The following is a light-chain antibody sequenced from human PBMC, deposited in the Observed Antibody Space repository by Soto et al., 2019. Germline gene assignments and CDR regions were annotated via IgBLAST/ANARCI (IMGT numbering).Light chain of an antibody. CDR1: QSVLYSSNNKNY. V-gene: IGKV4-1*01. CDR3: QQYYSTPFT. Sequence: TQSPSSLSASVGDTVTINCKSSQSVLYSSNNKNYLAWYQQKPGQPPKLLIYWASTRESGVPDRFSGSGSGTDFTLTISSLQAEDVAVYYCQQYYSTPFTFGPGTKVDIK. CDR2: WAS. J-gene: IGKJ3*01.